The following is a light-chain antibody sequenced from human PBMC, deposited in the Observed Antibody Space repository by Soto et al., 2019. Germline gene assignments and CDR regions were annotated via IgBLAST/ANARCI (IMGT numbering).Light chain of an antibody. CDR2: RAS. J-gene: IGKJ1*01. V-gene: IGKV3-20*01. Sequence: EIVLTQSPGTLSLSPGEEATLSCRASQSVSDNLAWYQQRPGQVPRLLLYRASARAAGIPDRFSGSGSETDYTLTISSLAPEDFAVYYCQQYGRSPWAFGHGTQVEI. CDR1: QSVSDN. CDR3: QQYGRSPWA.